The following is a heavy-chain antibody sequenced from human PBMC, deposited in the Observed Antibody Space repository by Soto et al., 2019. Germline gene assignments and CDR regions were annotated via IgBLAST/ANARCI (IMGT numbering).Heavy chain of an antibody. CDR2: IYYSGST. J-gene: IGHJ6*02. D-gene: IGHD6-13*01. V-gene: IGHV4-59*01. Sequence: LSLTCTVSGGSISSYYWSWIRQPPGKGLEWIGYIYYSGSTNYNPSPKSRVTISVDTSKNQFSLKLSSVTAADTAVYYCASLSIAADYYYGMDVWGQGTTVTVSS. CDR1: GGSISSYY. CDR3: ASLSIAADYYYGMDV.